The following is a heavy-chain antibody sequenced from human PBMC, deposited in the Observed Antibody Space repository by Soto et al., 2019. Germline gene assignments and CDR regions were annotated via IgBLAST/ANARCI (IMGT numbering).Heavy chain of an antibody. J-gene: IGHJ6*02. CDR3: ARGGIQGLYYGMDF. V-gene: IGHV3-33*01. Sequence: GGSLRLSCAASGFTFSSYGMHWVRQAPGKGLEWVAIIWYDGSNQYYADSVKGRFTISRDNSKNTLYLQMNSLRAEDTAVYYCARGGIQGLYYGMDFWGQGTSVPVAS. CDR2: IWYDGSNQ. D-gene: IGHD5-18*01. CDR1: GFTFSSYG.